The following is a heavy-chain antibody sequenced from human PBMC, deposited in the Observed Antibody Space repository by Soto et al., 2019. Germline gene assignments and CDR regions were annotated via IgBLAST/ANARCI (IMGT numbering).Heavy chain of an antibody. J-gene: IGHJ4*02. CDR2: IGSAGRTI. V-gene: IGHV3-48*03. CDR1: GFTFRNYE. CDR3: AREYLTYPSCFDY. Sequence: EVQLVESGGGLIQPGGSLRLSCEASGFTFRNYEINWVRQAPGKGLEWISYIGSAGRTIYYADSVKGRFTISRDNAKNPLYLQMNSLRVEDTAVYYCAREYLTYPSCFDYWGQGSLVTVSS. D-gene: IGHD1-20*01.